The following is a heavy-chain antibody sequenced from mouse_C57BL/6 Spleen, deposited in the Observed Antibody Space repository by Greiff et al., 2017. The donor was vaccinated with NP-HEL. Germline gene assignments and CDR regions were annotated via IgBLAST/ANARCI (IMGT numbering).Heavy chain of an antibody. J-gene: IGHJ1*03. V-gene: IGHV1-7*01. Sequence: QVQLQQSGAELAKPGASVKLSCKASGYTFTSYWMHWVKQRPGQGLEWIGYINPSSGYTKYNQKFKDKATLTVDKSSSTAYMQLSSLTYEDSAVYYCARADYYGSSPRYFDVWGTGTTVTVSS. CDR3: ARADYYGSSPRYFDV. D-gene: IGHD1-1*01. CDR1: GYTFTSYW. CDR2: INPSSGYT.